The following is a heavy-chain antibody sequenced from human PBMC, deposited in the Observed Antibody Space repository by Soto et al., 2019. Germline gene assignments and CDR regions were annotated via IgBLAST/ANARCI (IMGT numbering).Heavy chain of an antibody. V-gene: IGHV1-69*12. CDR1: GGTFSSYA. D-gene: IGHD1-7*01. Sequence: QVQLVQSGAEVKKPGSSVKVSCKASGGTFSSYAISWVRQAPGQGLEWMGGIIPIFGTANYAQKFQGRVTITADESTSTAYMERSSLRSEDTAVYYCAGPPELTRIYYHYGMDVWGQGTTVTVSS. J-gene: IGHJ6*02. CDR3: AGPPELTRIYYHYGMDV. CDR2: IIPIFGTA.